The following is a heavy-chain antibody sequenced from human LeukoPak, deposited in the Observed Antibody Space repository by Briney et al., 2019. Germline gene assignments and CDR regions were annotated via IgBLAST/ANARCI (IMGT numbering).Heavy chain of an antibody. V-gene: IGHV4-61*02. Sequence: PSETLSLTCTVSGGSISSGSYYWSWIRQPAGKGLEWIGRIYTSGSTNYNPSLKSLVTISVDTSKNQFSLKLSSVTAADTAVYYCARDGESYSSSWYYNWFDPWGQGTLVTVSS. CDR2: IYTSGST. CDR1: GGSISSGSYY. CDR3: ARDGESYSSSWYYNWFDP. J-gene: IGHJ5*02. D-gene: IGHD6-13*01.